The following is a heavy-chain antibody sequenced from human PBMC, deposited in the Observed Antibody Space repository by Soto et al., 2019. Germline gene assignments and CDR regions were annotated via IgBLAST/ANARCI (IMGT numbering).Heavy chain of an antibody. J-gene: IGHJ6*03. CDR3: ARDQSRGQVFYYYMDV. Sequence: EVQLVESGGVLVQPGGSLRLSCAASEFTFSTYAMNWVRQAPGKGLEWVSYISSSSQNIRYADSVKGRFTISRDNAKNSLYLQMNSLRAEDTAVYYCARDQSRGQVFYYYMDVWGKGTTVTVSS. V-gene: IGHV3-48*01. CDR2: ISSSSQNI. CDR1: EFTFSTYA. D-gene: IGHD3-10*01.